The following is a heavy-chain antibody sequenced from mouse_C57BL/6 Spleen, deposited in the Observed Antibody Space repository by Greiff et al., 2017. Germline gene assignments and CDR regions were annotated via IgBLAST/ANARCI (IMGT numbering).Heavy chain of an antibody. CDR3: TRIYYDYDEDAMDY. V-gene: IGHV6-6*01. D-gene: IGHD2-4*01. J-gene: IGHJ4*01. CDR1: GFTFSDAW. CDR2: IRNKANNHAT. Sequence: EVQVVESGGGLVQPGGSMKLSCAASGFTFSDAWMDWVRQSPEKGLEWVAEIRNKANNHATYYAESVKGRFTISRDDSKSSVYLQMNSLRAEDTGIYYCTRIYYDYDEDAMDYWGQGTSVTVSS.